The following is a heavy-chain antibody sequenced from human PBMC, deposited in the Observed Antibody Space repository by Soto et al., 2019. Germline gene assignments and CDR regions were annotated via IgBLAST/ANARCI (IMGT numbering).Heavy chain of an antibody. V-gene: IGHV3-23*01. CDR1: GFTFSSYA. D-gene: IGHD3-10*01. CDR2: ISGSGGST. J-gene: IGHJ4*02. Sequence: GGSLRLSCAASGFTFSSYAMSWVRQAPGKGLEWVSAISGSGGSTYYSDSLKGRFTISRDNSKNTLYLQMNSLSAEDTAVYYCAKRGRSTMVRGVTDYWGQGTLVTVSS. CDR3: AKRGRSTMVRGVTDY.